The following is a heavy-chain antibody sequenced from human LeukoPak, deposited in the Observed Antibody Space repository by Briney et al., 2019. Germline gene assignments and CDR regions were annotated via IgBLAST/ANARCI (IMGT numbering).Heavy chain of an antibody. V-gene: IGHV3-33*01. CDR1: GFTFSRYG. D-gene: IGHD3-22*01. CDR2: ICYDGTNE. Sequence: GGSLRLSCAASGFTFSRYGMHWVRQAPGKGLEWVAVICYDGTNEYYADSVKGRFTISRDNSKDTLYLQINSLRAEDTAVYYCARGHYDSSWWFDPWGQGTLVSVSS. CDR3: ARGHYDSSWWFDP. J-gene: IGHJ5*02.